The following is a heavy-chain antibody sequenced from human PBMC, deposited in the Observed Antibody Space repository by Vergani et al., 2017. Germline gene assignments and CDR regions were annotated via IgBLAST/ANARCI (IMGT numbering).Heavy chain of an antibody. CDR1: GFTFNSYA. D-gene: IGHD2-2*01. Sequence: QLLESGGGLIQPGGSLRLSCAASGFTFNSYAMTWVRQAPGKGLEWVSGINNNGGSTYYADSVKGRFTISRDNSKNTLYLQMTDLRAENTATYYCAKVCGXTSCPYRGGAFDVWGHGTMVTVSS. CDR2: INNNGGST. CDR3: AKVCGXTSCPYRGGAFDV. J-gene: IGHJ3*01. V-gene: IGHV3-23*01.